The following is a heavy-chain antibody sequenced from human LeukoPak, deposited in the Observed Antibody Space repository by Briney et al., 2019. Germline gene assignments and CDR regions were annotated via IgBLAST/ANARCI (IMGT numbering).Heavy chain of an antibody. Sequence: GGSLRLSCAASGFTFSSYAMSWVRQAPGKGLEWVSAIRGSGGSTYYADSVKGRFTISRDNSKNTLYLQMNSLRAEDTAVYYCAKSVGFLEWSGVYWGQGTLVTVSS. D-gene: IGHD3-3*01. CDR1: GFTFSSYA. V-gene: IGHV3-23*01. CDR2: IRGSGGST. J-gene: IGHJ4*02. CDR3: AKSVGFLEWSGVY.